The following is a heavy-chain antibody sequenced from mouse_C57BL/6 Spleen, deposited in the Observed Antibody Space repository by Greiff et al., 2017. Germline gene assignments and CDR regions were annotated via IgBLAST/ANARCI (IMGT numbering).Heavy chain of an antibody. CDR1: GYTFTDYN. CDR3: ARDEGVYGSYRWYFDV. V-gene: IGHV1-22*01. D-gene: IGHD2-1*01. J-gene: IGHJ1*03. CDR2: INPNNGGT. Sequence: VQLQQSGPELVKPGASVKMSCKASGYTFTDYNMHWVKQSHGQSLEWIGYINPNNGGTSYNQKFKGKATLTVNKSSSTAYMDRRSLTSEESAVYYCARDEGVYGSYRWYFDVWGTGTTVTVSS.